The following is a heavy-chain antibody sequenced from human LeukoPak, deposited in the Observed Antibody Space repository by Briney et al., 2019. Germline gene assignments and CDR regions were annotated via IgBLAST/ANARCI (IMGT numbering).Heavy chain of an antibody. V-gene: IGHV3-7*04. CDR2: IKQDGSEK. Sequence: GGSLRLSCAASGFTFSSYWMSWVRQAPGKGLEWVANIKQDGSEKYYVDSVKGRFTISRDNAKNSLYLQMNSLRAKDTAVYYCARDEVLRYFDWPNYWGQGTLVTVSS. J-gene: IGHJ4*02. D-gene: IGHD3-9*01. CDR3: ARDEVLRYFDWPNY. CDR1: GFTFSSYW.